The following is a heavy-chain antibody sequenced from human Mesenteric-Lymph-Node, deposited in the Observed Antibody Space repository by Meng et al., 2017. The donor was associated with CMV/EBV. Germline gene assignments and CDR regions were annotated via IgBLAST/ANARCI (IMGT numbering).Heavy chain of an antibody. Sequence: SQTLSLTCAISGDSVSSNSRAWSWIRQSPSRGLEWLGRTYYRSKWYSDYALSVKSRITINPDTSKNQFSLQLNSVTPEDTAVYFCARDGCRDYSNCYYYYFDLWGRGTLVTVSS. J-gene: IGHJ2*01. D-gene: IGHD4-11*01. CDR3: ARDGCRDYSNCYYYYFDL. CDR1: GDSVSSNSRA. V-gene: IGHV6-1*01. CDR2: TYYRSKWYS.